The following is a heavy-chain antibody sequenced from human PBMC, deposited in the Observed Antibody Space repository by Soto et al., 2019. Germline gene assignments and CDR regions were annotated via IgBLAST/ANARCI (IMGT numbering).Heavy chain of an antibody. D-gene: IGHD6-25*01. Sequence: EVQLLESGGGLVQPGGSLRLSCAASGFTFTNYAMGWVRQAPGKGLEWVSSIDNTGVETYYADSVKGRFSISRDNSKNTLYLQMSSLRADDTAVYYCAKQGGGSPWYWGQGTLVTVSS. V-gene: IGHV3-23*01. J-gene: IGHJ4*02. CDR1: GFTFTNYA. CDR2: IDNTGVET. CDR3: AKQGGGSPWY.